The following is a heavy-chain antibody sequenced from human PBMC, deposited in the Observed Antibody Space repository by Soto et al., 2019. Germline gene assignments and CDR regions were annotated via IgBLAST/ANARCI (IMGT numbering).Heavy chain of an antibody. J-gene: IGHJ4*02. CDR3: AGGPSLSGSFFDS. Sequence: SQTLSLTCAISGDSVSSKSTAWNWIRQSPSRGLEWLGRTYYTSKWYYDYAVSVKSRITISPDTSKNQFSLQLNSVTPEDTAVYFCAGGPSLSGSFFDSWGQGNLVTVSS. CDR1: GDSVSSKSTA. CDR2: TYYTSKWYY. V-gene: IGHV6-1*01. D-gene: IGHD3-3*01.